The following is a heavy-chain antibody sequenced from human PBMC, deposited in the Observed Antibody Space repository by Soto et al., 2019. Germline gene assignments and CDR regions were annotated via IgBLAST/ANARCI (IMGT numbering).Heavy chain of an antibody. CDR1: GYTFTTYD. CDR2: MKPSSGDT. CDR3: AELAR. J-gene: IGHJ4*02. V-gene: IGHV1-8*01. Sequence: QVQLVQSGAEVREPGASVKVSCKASGYTFTTYDINWVRQATGQGLEWMGWMKPSSGDTGYGQKFQGRVALTRDTSTSTAYMELSGLKSEDTAVYYCAELARWGQGTLVTVSS. D-gene: IGHD6-6*01.